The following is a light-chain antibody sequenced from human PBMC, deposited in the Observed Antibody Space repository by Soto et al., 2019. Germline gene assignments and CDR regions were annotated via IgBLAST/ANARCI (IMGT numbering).Light chain of an antibody. CDR2: GAS. J-gene: IGKJ2*01. CDR3: QQYNNWYT. CDR1: QSVSSN. Sequence: EIVMTQSPATLSVSPGERATLSCRASQSVSSNLAWYQQKPGQAPRLLSYGASTSATGIPARFSGSGSGTEFTLTISSLQSEDFAVYYCQQYNNWYTFGQGTKLEIK. V-gene: IGKV3-15*01.